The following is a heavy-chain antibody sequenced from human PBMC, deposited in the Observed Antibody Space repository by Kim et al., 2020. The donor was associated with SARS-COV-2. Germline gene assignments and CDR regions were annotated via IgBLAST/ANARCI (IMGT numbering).Heavy chain of an antibody. V-gene: IGHV3-30*04. Sequence: GGSLRLSCAASGFTFSSYAMHWVRQAPGKGLEWVAVISYDGSNKYYADSVKGRFTISSDNSKNTLYLQMNSLRAEDTAVYYCARVKTKQWLATSFDYWG. CDR1: GFTFSSYA. J-gene: IGHJ4*01. CDR3: ARVKTKQWLATSFDY. D-gene: IGHD6-19*01. CDR2: ISYDGSNK.